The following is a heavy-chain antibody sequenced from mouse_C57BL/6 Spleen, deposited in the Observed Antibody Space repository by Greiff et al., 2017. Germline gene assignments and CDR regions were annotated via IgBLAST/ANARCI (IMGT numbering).Heavy chain of an antibody. CDR2: IWGVGST. CDR3: ASGGRGFAY. D-gene: IGHD3-3*01. J-gene: IGHJ3*01. Sequence: VQLQQSGPGLVAPSQSLSITCTVSGFSLTSYGVDWVRQSPGKGLEWLGVIWGVGSTHYNSALKSRLSIRKENSKRQVFLKMNSLQTDDTAMDYCASGGRGFAYWGQGTLVTVSA. V-gene: IGHV2-6*01. CDR1: GFSLTSYG.